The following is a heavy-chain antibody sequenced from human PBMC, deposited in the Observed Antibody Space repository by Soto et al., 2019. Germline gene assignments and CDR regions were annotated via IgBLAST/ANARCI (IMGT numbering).Heavy chain of an antibody. CDR1: GFTFSQYG. J-gene: IGHJ4*01. CDR2: IPYSKSVI. D-gene: IGHD4-4*01. Sequence: EGSLRLCCVVSGFTFSQYGFHWVRQAPGKGLESVALIPYSKSVIKYVDSVKGRFTVSRDNYKYTVLLQMDIRLPEDTAIYYCANAGLQFYSNYAGLHFYDWDPGALETVSS. CDR3: ANAGLQFYSNYAGLHFYD. V-gene: IGHV3-30*02.